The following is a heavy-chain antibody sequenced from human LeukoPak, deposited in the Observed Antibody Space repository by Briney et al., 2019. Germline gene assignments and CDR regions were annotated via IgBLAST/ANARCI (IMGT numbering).Heavy chain of an antibody. CDR2: ISSSSGCI. J-gene: IGHJ4*02. CDR3: ARVFGEHIVVVTAHPFDY. D-gene: IGHD2-21*02. V-gene: IGHV3-21*01. CDR1: GFTFCSYS. Sequence: GGSLRLSCAASGFTFCSYSMNWVREGPGEGLGWVCPISSSSGCIDYADSVKRRFSISRDHSKNTLYLHMNSLRAEDTALYYCARVFGEHIVVVTAHPFDYWGQGTLVTVSS.